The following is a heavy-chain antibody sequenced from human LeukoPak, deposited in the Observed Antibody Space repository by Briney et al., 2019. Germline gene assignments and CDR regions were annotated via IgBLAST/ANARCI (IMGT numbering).Heavy chain of an antibody. Sequence: GGSLRLSCAASGFTFSNAWMSRVRQAPGKGLEWVGRIKSKTDGGTTDYAAPVKGRFTISRDDSKNTLYLQMNSLKTEDTAVYYCTTDSEVVPAASYYYYGMDVWGQGTTVTVSS. J-gene: IGHJ6*02. V-gene: IGHV3-15*01. CDR3: TTDSEVVPAASYYYYGMDV. CDR1: GFTFSNAW. D-gene: IGHD2-2*01. CDR2: IKSKTDGGTT.